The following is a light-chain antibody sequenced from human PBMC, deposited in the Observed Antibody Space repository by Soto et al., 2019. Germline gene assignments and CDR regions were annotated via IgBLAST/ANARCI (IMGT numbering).Light chain of an antibody. J-gene: IGKJ2*01. V-gene: IGKV1-5*03. CDR3: QQYDSYFRT. CDR1: QSISGW. Sequence: DIQMTQSPSTLSASVGDRVTITCRASQSISGWLAWYQQKPGKAPKLLIYKASSLESVVPSRFSGSGSGTEFTLTISILQPDDCATYYRQQYDSYFRTFGQGTKLEIK. CDR2: KAS.